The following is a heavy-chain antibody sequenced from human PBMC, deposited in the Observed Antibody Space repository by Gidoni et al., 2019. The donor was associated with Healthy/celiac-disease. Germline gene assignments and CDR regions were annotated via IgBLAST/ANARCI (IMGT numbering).Heavy chain of an antibody. V-gene: IGHV3-23*01. CDR3: AKGSSSCLVH. D-gene: IGHD6-6*01. CDR1: GFTFSSYA. Sequence: EVQLLESGGGFVQPGGSLRLSCSASGFTFSSYAMSWVGQAPGKGLEWVSAIRGSGGSTYYADSVKGRFTISRDNAKNTLYLQMNSLRAEDTAVYYCAKGSSSCLVHWGQGTLVTVSS. CDR2: IRGSGGST. J-gene: IGHJ4*02.